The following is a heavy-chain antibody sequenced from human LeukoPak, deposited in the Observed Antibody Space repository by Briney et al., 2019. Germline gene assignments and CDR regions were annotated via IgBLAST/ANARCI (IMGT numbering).Heavy chain of an antibody. CDR1: GFSFSNSW. CDR2: IKQDGSEK. D-gene: IGHD3/OR15-3a*01. V-gene: IGHV3-7*01. Sequence: QPGGSLRLSCAASGFSFSNSWITWVRQAPGKGLEWVANIKQDGSEKYYVDSVKGRFTISRGNAKNSVFLQMSSLRVEDTGVYYCARDRRTVQRYHTFYYMDVWGKGTTVTVSS. J-gene: IGHJ6*03. CDR3: ARDRRTVQRYHTFYYMDV.